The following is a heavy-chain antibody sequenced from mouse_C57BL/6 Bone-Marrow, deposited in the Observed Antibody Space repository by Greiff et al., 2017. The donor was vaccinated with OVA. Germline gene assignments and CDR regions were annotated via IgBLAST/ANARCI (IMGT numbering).Heavy chain of an antibody. CDR2: ISSGGDYI. J-gene: IGHJ3*01. CDR1: GFTFSSYA. V-gene: IGHV5-9-1*02. Sequence: DVQLQESGEGLVKPGGSLKLSCAASGFTFSSYAMSWVRQTPEKRLEWVAYISSGGDYIYYADTVKGRFTISRDNARNTLYLQMSSLKSEDTAMYYCTREGGGIAYWGQGTLVTVSA. CDR3: TREGGGIAY.